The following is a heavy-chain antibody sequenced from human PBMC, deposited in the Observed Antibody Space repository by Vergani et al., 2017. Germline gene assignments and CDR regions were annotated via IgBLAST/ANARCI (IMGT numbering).Heavy chain of an antibody. CDR1: GFTFSSYS. J-gene: IGHJ5*02. CDR2: ISSSSSTI. Sequence: EVQLLESGGGLVQPGGSLRLSCAASGFTFSSYSMNWVRQAPGKGLEWVSYISSSSSTIYYADSVKGRFTISRDNAKNSLYLQMNSLRDEDTAVYYCAREFIEYSSSRGVRWFDPWGQGTLVTVSS. CDR3: AREFIEYSSSRGVRWFDP. D-gene: IGHD6-6*01. V-gene: IGHV3-48*02.